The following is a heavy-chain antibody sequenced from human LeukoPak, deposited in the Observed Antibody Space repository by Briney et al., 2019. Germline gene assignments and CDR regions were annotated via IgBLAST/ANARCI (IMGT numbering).Heavy chain of an antibody. J-gene: IGHJ4*02. V-gene: IGHV3-23*01. D-gene: IGHD6-13*01. Sequence: GGSLRLSCAASGFTFSSYAMSWVRQAPGKGLEWVSAISGRGGSTYYADSVKGRFTISRDNSKNTLYLQMNSLRAEDTAVYYCAKAVTAYSSSWHPTGDYWGQGTLVTVSS. CDR1: GFTFSSYA. CDR3: AKAVTAYSSSWHPTGDY. CDR2: ISGRGGST.